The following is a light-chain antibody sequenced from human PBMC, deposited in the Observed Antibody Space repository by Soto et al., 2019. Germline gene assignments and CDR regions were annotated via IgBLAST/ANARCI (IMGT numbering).Light chain of an antibody. CDR2: GAS. J-gene: IGKJ5*01. CDR3: QHFGGTTFT. CDR1: QTVSSSY. Sequence: EIVLTQSPGTLSLSPGGRATLSCRASQTVSSSYIAWYQQRPGQTPSLLIYGASTRATGIPDRFSGSGSGTHFTLTISRLEPGDFAVYYCQHFGGTTFTFGQGTRLEIK. V-gene: IGKV3-20*01.